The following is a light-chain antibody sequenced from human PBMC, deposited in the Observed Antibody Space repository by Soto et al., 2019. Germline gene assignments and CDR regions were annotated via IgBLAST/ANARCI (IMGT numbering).Light chain of an antibody. CDR3: QKYYSAPYT. Sequence: DIQMTQSPSSLPASVGDRVTITCRASQGISNFLAWYQQKPGKVPKLLISAASTLQSGVPSRFSGSGSGTDFTLTISSLQPEDVATYYCQKYYSAPYTFGQGTKLEIK. CDR2: AAS. J-gene: IGKJ2*01. CDR1: QGISNF. V-gene: IGKV1-27*01.